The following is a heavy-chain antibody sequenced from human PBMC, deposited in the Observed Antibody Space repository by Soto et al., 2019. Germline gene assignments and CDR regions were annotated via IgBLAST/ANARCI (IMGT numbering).Heavy chain of an antibody. J-gene: IGHJ4*02. Sequence: QVQLVQSGAEVKKPGASVRVSCKASGYTFIDYYMHWLRQAHGQGLEWMGWINPNNGGTNYAQKFQGWVTMARDSSINTVYMELSRLKSDDTAVYYCARGPSTGAFDHWGQGTLVTVSS. D-gene: IGHD7-27*01. CDR3: ARGPSTGAFDH. V-gene: IGHV1-2*04. CDR1: GYTFIDYY. CDR2: INPNNGGT.